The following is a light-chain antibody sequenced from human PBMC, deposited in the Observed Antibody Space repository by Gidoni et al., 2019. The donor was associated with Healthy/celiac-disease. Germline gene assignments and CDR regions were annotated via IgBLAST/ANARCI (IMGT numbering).Light chain of an antibody. CDR3: GTWDSSLSAVV. CDR2: ENN. J-gene: IGLJ2*01. Sequence: QSVLTQPPSVSAPPGQKVPISCYGSSSNIGNNYVSWYQQLPGTAPKLLIYENNKRPAGIPDRFSGSKSGTSATLGITGLQTGDEADYYCGTWDSSLSAVVFGGGTKLTVL. V-gene: IGLV1-51*01. CDR1: SSNIGNNY.